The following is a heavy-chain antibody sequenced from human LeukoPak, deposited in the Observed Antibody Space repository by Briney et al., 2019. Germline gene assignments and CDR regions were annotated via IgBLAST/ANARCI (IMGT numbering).Heavy chain of an antibody. Sequence: AASVKVSCKASGYTFTGYYVHWARQAPGQGLEWMGWINPNSGGTSYAQRFQGRVTMTRDTSISTAYMEPSSLRSDDTAVYYCARGTGYSSSWTPNQPFDYWGQGTLVTVSS. CDR1: GYTFTGYY. CDR2: INPNSGGT. V-gene: IGHV1-2*02. J-gene: IGHJ4*02. CDR3: ARGTGYSSSWTPNQPFDY. D-gene: IGHD6-13*01.